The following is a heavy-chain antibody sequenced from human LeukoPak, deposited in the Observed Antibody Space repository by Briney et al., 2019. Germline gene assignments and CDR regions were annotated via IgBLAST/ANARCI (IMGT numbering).Heavy chain of an antibody. Sequence: SETLSLTCTVSGYSISSGYYWGWIRQPPGKGLEWIGSIYHSGSTYYNPSLKSRVTISVDTSKNQFSLKLSSVTAADTAVYYCTGGGSSWYVFDYWGQGTLVTVSS. CDR2: IYHSGST. CDR3: TGGGSSWYVFDY. D-gene: IGHD6-13*01. J-gene: IGHJ4*02. V-gene: IGHV4-38-2*02. CDR1: GYSISSGYY.